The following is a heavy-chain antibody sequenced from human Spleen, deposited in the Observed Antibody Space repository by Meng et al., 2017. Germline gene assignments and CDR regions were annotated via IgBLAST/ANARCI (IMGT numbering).Heavy chain of an antibody. CDR1: GASISSAVF. Sequence: QVQLQESGPRLVRPSQTLSLTCTVSGASISSAVFWIWIRQPPGKDLEWIGYIYYSGSTYCNPSLKSRVTISADTSKNQFSLKVSSVTAADTAVYYCARAVGQLVTRFDFWGQGTLVTVSS. V-gene: IGHV4-30-4*01. D-gene: IGHD6-6*01. J-gene: IGHJ4*02. CDR3: ARAVGQLVTRFDF. CDR2: IYYSGST.